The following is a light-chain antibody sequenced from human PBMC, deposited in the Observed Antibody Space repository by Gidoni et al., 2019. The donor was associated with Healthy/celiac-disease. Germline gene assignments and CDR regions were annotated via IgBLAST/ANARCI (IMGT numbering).Light chain of an antibody. V-gene: IGKV3-20*01. CDR3: QQYGSSPRT. CDR1: QSVSSSY. Sequence: EIALPRSPGTLPLSPGERAPLSCRASQSVSSSYLAWYQQKPGQAPRLLIYGASSRATGIPDRFSGSGSGTDFTLTISRLEPEDFAVYYCQQYGSSPRTFGQXTKVEIK. CDR2: GAS. J-gene: IGKJ1*01.